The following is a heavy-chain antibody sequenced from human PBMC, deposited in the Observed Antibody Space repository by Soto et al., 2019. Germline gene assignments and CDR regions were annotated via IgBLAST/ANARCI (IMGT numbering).Heavy chain of an antibody. V-gene: IGHV1-58*01. CDR1: GFTFSTSA. CDR2: IVGGSGNT. J-gene: IGHJ6*01. Sequence: SVKVSCKASGFTFSTSAVQWVRQARGQRPEWMGWIVGGSGNTNYPQNSQERVNITTDMSTSTVHRHLSWVRADHTPRHGCAARGSGLYAMVVWGQGTTVTVS. D-gene: IGHD3-16*01. CDR3: AARGSGLYAMVV.